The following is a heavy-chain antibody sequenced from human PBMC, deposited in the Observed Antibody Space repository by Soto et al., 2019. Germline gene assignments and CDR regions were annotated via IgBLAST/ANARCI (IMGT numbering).Heavy chain of an antibody. Sequence: GGSLRLSCAASGFTFSDYYMGWIRQAPGKGLEWVSYISSSSSYTNYADSVKGRFTISRDNAKNSLYLQMNSLRAEDTAVYYCARVTYSSGWYTDYWGQGTLVTVSS. CDR2: ISSSSSYT. CDR1: GFTFSDYY. J-gene: IGHJ4*02. D-gene: IGHD6-19*01. CDR3: ARVTYSSGWYTDY. V-gene: IGHV3-11*06.